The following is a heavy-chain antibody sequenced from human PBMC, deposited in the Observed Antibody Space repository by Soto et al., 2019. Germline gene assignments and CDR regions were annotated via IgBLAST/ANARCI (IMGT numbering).Heavy chain of an antibody. CDR1: GFTFSSYG. Sequence: QVQLVESGGGVVQPGRSLRLSCAASGFTFSSYGMHWVRQAPGKGLEWVAVISYDGSNKYYADSVKGRFTISRDNSKNTLYLQMNSLRAEDTAVYYCAKVTIAVAGTWEDYWGHGTLVTVSS. V-gene: IGHV3-30*18. CDR2: ISYDGSNK. CDR3: AKVTIAVAGTWEDY. D-gene: IGHD6-19*01. J-gene: IGHJ4*01.